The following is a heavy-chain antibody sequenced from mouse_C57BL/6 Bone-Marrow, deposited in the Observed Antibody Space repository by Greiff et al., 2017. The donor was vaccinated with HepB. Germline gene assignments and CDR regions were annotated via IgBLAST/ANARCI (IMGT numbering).Heavy chain of an antibody. V-gene: IGHV2-2*01. Sequence: VQLQQSGPGLVQPSQSLSITCTVSGFSLTSYGVHWVRQSPGKGLEWLGVIWSGGSTDYNAAFLSRLSISKDNSKSQVFFKMNSLQADDTAIYYCASEVYGNYSYYYAMDYWGQGTSVTVSS. D-gene: IGHD2-1*01. CDR2: IWSGGST. J-gene: IGHJ4*01. CDR3: ASEVYGNYSYYYAMDY. CDR1: GFSLTSYG.